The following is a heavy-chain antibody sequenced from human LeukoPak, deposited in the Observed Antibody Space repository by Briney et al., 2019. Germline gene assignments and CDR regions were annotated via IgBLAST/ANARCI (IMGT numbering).Heavy chain of an antibody. CDR1: GYTFTSYG. CDR2: ISAYNGNT. CDR3: ARAHYGSGSYYYYYMDV. V-gene: IGHV1-18*01. Sequence: ASVKVSCKASGYTFTSYGISWVRQAPGQGLEWMGWISAYNGNTNYAQKLQGRVTMTTDTSTSTAYMELRSLRSDDTAVYYCARAHYGSGSYYYYYMDVWGKGTTVTVSS. D-gene: IGHD3-10*01. J-gene: IGHJ6*03.